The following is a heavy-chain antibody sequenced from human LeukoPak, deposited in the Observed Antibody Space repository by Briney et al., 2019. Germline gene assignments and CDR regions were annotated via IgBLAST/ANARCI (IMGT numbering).Heavy chain of an antibody. D-gene: IGHD6-13*01. J-gene: IGHJ4*02. CDR3: ARGQQLAYYFDY. V-gene: IGHV3-30-3*01. Sequence: PGRSLRLSCAASGFTFSSYAMHWVRQAPGKGLEWVAVISYDGSNKYYADSVKGRFTISGDNSKNTLYLQMNSLRAEDTAVYYCARGQQLAYYFDYWGQGTLVTVSS. CDR2: ISYDGSNK. CDR1: GFTFSSYA.